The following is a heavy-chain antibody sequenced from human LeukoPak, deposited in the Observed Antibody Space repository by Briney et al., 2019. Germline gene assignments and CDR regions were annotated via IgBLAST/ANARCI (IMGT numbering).Heavy chain of an antibody. CDR1: GFTFSSYA. Sequence: PGGSLGLSCAASGFTFSSYAMSWVRQGPGKGLEWVSGISGNGGITYHADSVKGRFTISRDNSKNTLYLQMNSLRAEDTAVYYCAKFPDRHYLDYWGRGILVTVSS. V-gene: IGHV3-23*01. J-gene: IGHJ4*02. CDR3: AKFPDRHYLDY. CDR2: ISGNGGIT. D-gene: IGHD3-10*01.